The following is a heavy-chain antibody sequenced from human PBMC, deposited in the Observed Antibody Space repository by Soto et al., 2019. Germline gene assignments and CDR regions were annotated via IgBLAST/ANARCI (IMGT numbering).Heavy chain of an antibody. D-gene: IGHD1-26*01. V-gene: IGHV4-59*12. J-gene: IGHJ4*02. CDR2: IHYSGRT. CDR1: NVSIRQSY. CDR3: VRVGVGIGNHFDS. Sequence: PPETLSLTCRAANVSIRQSYLTLTRPPPGKILEWIGYIHYSGRTDYNPPLTSRATLSVDTSKNQFSLNLKSITAADTAVYYCVRVGVGIGNHFDSWGRGTLVNVSS.